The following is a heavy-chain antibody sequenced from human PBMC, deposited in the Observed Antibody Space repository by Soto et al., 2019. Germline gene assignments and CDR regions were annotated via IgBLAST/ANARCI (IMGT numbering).Heavy chain of an antibody. D-gene: IGHD2-15*01. CDR3: ARESRYCSGGSCYFLPGIDY. V-gene: IGHV4-61*08. CDR1: GGSINSGDYY. Sequence: SETLSLTCTVSGGSINSGDYYWSWIRQHPGEGLEWIGYIYYSGSTNYNPSLKSRVTISVDTSKNQFSLKLSSVTAADTAVYYCARESRYCSGGSCYFLPGIDYWGQGTLVTVSS. CDR2: IYYSGST. J-gene: IGHJ4*02.